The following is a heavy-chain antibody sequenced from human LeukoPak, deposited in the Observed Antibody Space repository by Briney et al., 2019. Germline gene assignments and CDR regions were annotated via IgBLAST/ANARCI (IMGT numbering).Heavy chain of an antibody. CDR2: ISSRSSYI. J-gene: IGHJ4*02. V-gene: IGHV3-21*01. CDR1: GFTFSSYS. D-gene: IGHD3-22*01. Sequence: GGSLRLSCAASGFTFSSYSMNWVRQAPGTGLDRVSSISSRSSYIYYADSVKRRFTISTDNPTNSLYLHMNSLRAEDTAVYYCARDLTYYYDSSGYYYAQTLGYWGQGTLVTVSS. CDR3: ARDLTYYYDSSGYYYAQTLGY.